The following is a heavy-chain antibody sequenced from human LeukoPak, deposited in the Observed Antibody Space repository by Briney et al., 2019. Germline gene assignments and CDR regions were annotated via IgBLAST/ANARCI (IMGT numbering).Heavy chain of an antibody. D-gene: IGHD3-3*01. CDR2: ISWNSGSI. Sequence: SLRLSCAASGFTFTDYTMHWVRQAPGKGLEWVSGISWNSGSIGYADSVKGRFTISRDNAKTSLYLQMNSLRAEDTAVYYCARGSSAEEWLDYYYGMDVWGQGTTVTVSS. CDR1: GFTFTDYT. J-gene: IGHJ6*02. V-gene: IGHV3-9*01. CDR3: ARGSSAEEWLDYYYGMDV.